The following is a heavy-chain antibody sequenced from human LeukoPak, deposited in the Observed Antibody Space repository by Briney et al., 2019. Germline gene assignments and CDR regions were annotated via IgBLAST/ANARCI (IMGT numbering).Heavy chain of an antibody. D-gene: IGHD1-26*01. Sequence: GGSLRLSCAASGSTFSGSAMQWVRQASGKGLEWVGRIRSKANSYATAYAASVKGRFTISRDDSKNTAYLQMNSLKTEDTAVYYCTRASRWELTTFDYWGQGTLVTVSS. J-gene: IGHJ4*02. V-gene: IGHV3-73*01. CDR1: GSTFSGSA. CDR3: TRASRWELTTFDY. CDR2: IRSKANSYAT.